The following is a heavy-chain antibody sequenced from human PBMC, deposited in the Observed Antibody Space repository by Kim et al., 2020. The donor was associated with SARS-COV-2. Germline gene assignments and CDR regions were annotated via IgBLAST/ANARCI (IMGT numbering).Heavy chain of an antibody. CDR3: ARGPGAVYDGYFDY. CDR1: GFTFSSYE. V-gene: IGHV3-48*03. CDR2: ISNRNFTI. J-gene: IGHJ4*02. D-gene: IGHD2-8*01. Sequence: GGSLRLSCAASGFTFSSYEMNWVRQAPGKGLEWVSYISNRNFTIYYADSVKGRFTISRDNAKNSLYLQMSSLRADDTAVYYCARGPGAVYDGYFDYWGQGTLVTVSS.